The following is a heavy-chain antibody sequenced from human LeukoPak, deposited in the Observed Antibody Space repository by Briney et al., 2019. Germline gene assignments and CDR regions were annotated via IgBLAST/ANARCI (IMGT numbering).Heavy chain of an antibody. J-gene: IGHJ6*02. CDR2: IYPGDSDT. CDR3: ARRSYYHYGLDL. CDR1: GYIYSTYW. V-gene: IGHV5-51*01. Sequence: GESLKISCKASGYIYSTYWIGCVRQMPGKGLEWMGTIYPGDSDTRYSPSFQGQVTISVDKSINTAYLQWRSLEASDTAIYYCARRSYYHYGLDLWGQGTTVTVSS.